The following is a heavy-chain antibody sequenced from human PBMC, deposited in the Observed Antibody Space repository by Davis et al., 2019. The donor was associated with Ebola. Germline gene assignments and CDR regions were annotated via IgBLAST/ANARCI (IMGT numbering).Heavy chain of an antibody. CDR2: ISGTGGST. D-gene: IGHD3-9*01. CDR1: GFTFSSYA. J-gene: IGHJ4*02. Sequence: GESLKISCAASGFTFSSYAMSWVRQAPGKGLKWVSAISGTGGSTYYADSVKGRFTISRDNSKNTLYLDMNNLRAEDTAVYYCAKLSISPPHTDYWGQGTLVTVSS. CDR3: AKLSISPPHTDY. V-gene: IGHV3-23*01.